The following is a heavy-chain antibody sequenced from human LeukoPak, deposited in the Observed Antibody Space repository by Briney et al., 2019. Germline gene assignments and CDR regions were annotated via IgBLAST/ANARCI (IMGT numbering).Heavy chain of an antibody. CDR3: ARAKCSSTSCYGPYYYYGMDV. Sequence: PSENLSLTCIVSGGSISTSAYYWGWIRQPPGEGLQWIGSIYYSGNTYYNSSLKSRVTISVDTSKNQFSLKLSSVTAADTAVYYCARAKCSSTSCYGPYYYYGMDVWGQGTTVTVSS. V-gene: IGHV4-39*07. J-gene: IGHJ6*02. CDR2: IYYSGNT. CDR1: GGSISTSAYY. D-gene: IGHD2-2*01.